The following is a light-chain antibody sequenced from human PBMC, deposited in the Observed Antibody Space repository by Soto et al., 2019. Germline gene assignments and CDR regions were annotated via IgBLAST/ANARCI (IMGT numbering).Light chain of an antibody. CDR2: LGS. CDR1: ERLLHSSGYKY. V-gene: IGKV2-28*01. Sequence: DIVMTQSPLSLPVTPGEPASISCRSSERLLHSSGYKYLDWYLQKPGQPPQVLIYLGSNRASGVPDRFSGSGSGTDFTLKISRVEAEDVGGYYCVQALQAPYTYGQGTKLEIQ. J-gene: IGKJ2*01. CDR3: VQALQAPYT.